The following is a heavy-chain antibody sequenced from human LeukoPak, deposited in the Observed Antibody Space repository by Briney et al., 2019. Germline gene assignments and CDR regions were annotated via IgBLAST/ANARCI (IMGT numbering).Heavy chain of an antibody. J-gene: IGHJ2*01. D-gene: IGHD3-3*01. CDR1: GFTVSNNY. V-gene: IGHV3-66*01. CDR2: IHSDGKT. CDR3: ARDKRFLHWYFDL. Sequence: GGSLRLSCAVSGFTVSNNYMSWVRQAPGKGLEWVSVIHSDGKTYYADSVKGRFTISRNNSKNSLDLQMNSLRAEDTAVYYCARDKRFLHWYFDLWGRGTLVTVSS.